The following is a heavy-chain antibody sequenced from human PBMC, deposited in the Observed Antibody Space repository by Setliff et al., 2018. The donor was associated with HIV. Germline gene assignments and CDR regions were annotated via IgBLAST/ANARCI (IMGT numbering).Heavy chain of an antibody. J-gene: IGHJ4*02. Sequence: SETLSLTCAVYGGSFSNYYWSWIRQPPGKGLEWLGEVNHSGNTNYNPSLKSRVTMSLDTSKNQFSLTVTSVTAADTAVYYCARGVGGDEVVPDYFDYWGQGTLVTVSS. D-gene: IGHD3-16*01. V-gene: IGHV4-34*01. CDR3: ARGVGGDEVVPDYFDY. CDR1: GGSFSNYY. CDR2: VNHSGNT.